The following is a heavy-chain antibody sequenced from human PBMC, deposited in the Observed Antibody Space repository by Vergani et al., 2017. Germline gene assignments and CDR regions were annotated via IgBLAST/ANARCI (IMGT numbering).Heavy chain of an antibody. CDR2: ISGSGGST. J-gene: IGHJ4*02. Sequence: EVQLLESGGGLVQPGGSLRLSCAASGFTFSSYAMSWVRQAPGKGLEWVSAISGSGGSTYYADSVKGRFTISRDKSKNTLYLQMNSLRAEDTAVYYCAKCRERELLPFDYWGQGTLVTVSS. V-gene: IGHV3-23*01. D-gene: IGHD1-26*01. CDR3: AKCRERELLPFDY. CDR1: GFTFSSYA.